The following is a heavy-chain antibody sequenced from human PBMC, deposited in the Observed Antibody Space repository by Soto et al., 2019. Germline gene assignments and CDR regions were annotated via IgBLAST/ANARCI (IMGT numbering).Heavy chain of an antibody. CDR2: INSDGSIT. D-gene: IGHD2-15*01. CDR3: TRDSGGRDAY. V-gene: IGHV3-74*01. J-gene: IGHJ4*02. Sequence: GGSLRLSCAASGFTFSSYWMHWVRQVPGKGLVWVSRINSDGSITSHADSVKGRFTITRDNAKNTLYLQMNSLRADDTAVYYCTRDSGGRDAYWGQGALVTVSS. CDR1: GFTFSSYW.